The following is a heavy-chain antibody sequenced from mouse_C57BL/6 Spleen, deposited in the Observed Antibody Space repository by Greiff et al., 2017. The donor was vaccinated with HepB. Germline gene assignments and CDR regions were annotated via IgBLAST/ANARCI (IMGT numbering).Heavy chain of an antibody. J-gene: IGHJ3*01. CDR2: IDPEDGET. Sequence: VQLQQSGAELVKPGASVKLSCTATGFNIKDYYMHWVKQRTEQGLEWIGRIDPEDGETKYDPKFQGKATIPADTSSNTAYLQLSSLTSEDTAVYYCARGVREVAYWGQGTLVTVSA. V-gene: IGHV14-2*01. CDR3: ARGVREVAY. CDR1: GFNIKDYY. D-gene: IGHD5-1*01.